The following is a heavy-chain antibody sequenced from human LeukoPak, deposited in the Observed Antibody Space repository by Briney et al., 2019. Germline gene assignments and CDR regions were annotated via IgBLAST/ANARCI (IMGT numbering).Heavy chain of an antibody. CDR3: ARGAITIFGVAFDY. D-gene: IGHD3-3*01. V-gene: IGHV4-39*07. CDR2: MYYSGST. J-gene: IGHJ4*02. Sequence: SETLSLTCTVSGGSISSSSYYWGWIRQPPGKGLEWIGSMYYSGSTYYNPSLKSRVTISVDTSNNQFSLKLSSVTAADTAVYYCARGAITIFGVAFDYWGQGTLVTVSS. CDR1: GGSISSSSYY.